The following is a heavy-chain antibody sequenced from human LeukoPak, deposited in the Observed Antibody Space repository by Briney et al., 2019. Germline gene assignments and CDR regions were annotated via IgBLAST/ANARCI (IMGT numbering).Heavy chain of an antibody. Sequence: GGSLRLSCAASRFTFSNAWMNWVRQAPGKGLEWVGRIRSKLGGETADYAAPVKGRFTISRDYSNNILYLQMHSLKIEDAAVYYCAIDATNYAPYDFDYWGQGTLVTVSS. CDR1: RFTFSNAW. J-gene: IGHJ4*02. D-gene: IGHD4/OR15-4a*01. CDR2: IRSKLGGETA. CDR3: AIDATNYAPYDFDY. V-gene: IGHV3-15*01.